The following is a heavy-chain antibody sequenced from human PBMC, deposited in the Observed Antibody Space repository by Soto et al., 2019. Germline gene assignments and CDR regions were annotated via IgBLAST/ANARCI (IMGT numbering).Heavy chain of an antibody. J-gene: IGHJ3*02. CDR2: IIPIFGTA. Sequence: SVKVSCKASGGTFSSYAISWVRQAPGQGLQWMGGIIPIFGTANYAQKFQGRVTITADESTSTAYMELSSLRSEDTAVYYFRILNRSPRPFDIWGQGTMVTVSS. CDR3: RILNRSPRPFDI. D-gene: IGHD3-3*01. V-gene: IGHV1-69*13. CDR1: GGTFSSYA.